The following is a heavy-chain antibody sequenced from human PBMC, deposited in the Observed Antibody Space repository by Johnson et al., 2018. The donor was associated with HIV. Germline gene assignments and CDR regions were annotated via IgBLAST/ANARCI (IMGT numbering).Heavy chain of an antibody. V-gene: IGHV3-74*03. J-gene: IGHJ3*01. CDR3: ARKQWLEIPSDALDV. D-gene: IGHD6-19*01. Sequence: VQLVESGGGLVQPGGSLRLSCAASGFIFRNYWMYWVRQAPGKGLVWVARIYSDGSDTAYADSVKGRFTISRDNAKKTLYVQMKSLRAEDTAVYYCARKQWLEIPSDALDVWGQGTMVTVSS. CDR1: GFIFRNYW. CDR2: IYSDGSDT.